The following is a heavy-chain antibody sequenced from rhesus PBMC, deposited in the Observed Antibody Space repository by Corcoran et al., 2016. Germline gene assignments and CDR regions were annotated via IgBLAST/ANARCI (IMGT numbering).Heavy chain of an antibody. J-gene: IGHJ2*01. CDR1: GYSISSAYC. Sequence: QVHLQESGPGLVKHPHPLAPTSAVYGYSISSAYCWAWTRRPPGKGLEWIGQIFRGTGRTYYNPSLKSRVTFSKDTSKNQFSLKLRSVTAADTAVYYCARAVYWYFDLWGPGSPITISS. CDR2: IFRGTGRT. CDR3: ARAVYWYFDL. V-gene: IGHV4-127*01.